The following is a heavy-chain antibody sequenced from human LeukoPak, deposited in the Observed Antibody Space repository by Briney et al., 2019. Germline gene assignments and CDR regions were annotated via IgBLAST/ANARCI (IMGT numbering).Heavy chain of an antibody. D-gene: IGHD1-26*01. CDR1: GFTFSSYG. Sequence: GGSLRLSCAASGFTFSSYGMHWVRQAPGKGLEWVAFIRYDGSTKHYADSVKGRFTISRDNSKNTLYLQMNSLRAEDTAVYYCARELVGATDYWGQGTLVTVSS. CDR3: ARELVGATDY. J-gene: IGHJ4*02. CDR2: IRYDGSTK. V-gene: IGHV3-30*02.